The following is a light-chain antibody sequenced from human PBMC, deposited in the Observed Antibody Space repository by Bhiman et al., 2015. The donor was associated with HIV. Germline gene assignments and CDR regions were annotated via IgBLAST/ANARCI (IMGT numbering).Light chain of an antibody. CDR2: KNN. V-gene: IGLV1-47*01. J-gene: IGLJ2*01. Sequence: QSVLTQTPSASGAPGQGVTISCSGSSSNVGRNYVYWYQQLPGTTPKLLIYKNNQRPSGVPDRFSGSKSGTSASLAITGLRAEDEGDYYCQSYDNTVSGVVFGGGTRLTVL. CDR1: SSNVGRNY. CDR3: QSYDNTVSGVV.